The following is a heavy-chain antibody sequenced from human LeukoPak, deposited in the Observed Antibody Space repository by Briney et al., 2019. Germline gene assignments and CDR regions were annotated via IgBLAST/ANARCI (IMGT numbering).Heavy chain of an antibody. Sequence: GRSLRLSCAASGFTFDDYAMHWVRQAPGKGLEWVSGISWNSGSIGYADSVKGRFTISRDNAKNSLYLQMNSLRAEDTASYYCANTLDYALGGYFDYWGQGTLVTVSS. CDR2: ISWNSGSI. CDR1: GFTFDDYA. V-gene: IGHV3-9*01. CDR3: ANTLDYALGGYFDY. D-gene: IGHD3-16*01. J-gene: IGHJ4*02.